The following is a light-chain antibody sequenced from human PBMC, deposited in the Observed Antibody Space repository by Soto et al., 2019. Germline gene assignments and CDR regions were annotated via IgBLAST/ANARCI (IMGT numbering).Light chain of an antibody. V-gene: IGLV2-14*01. Sequence: QSALTQPASVSGSPGQSISISCTGSSSDVGAYNYVAWYQQKPGKAPTLLIYEVDNRPSGISHRFSGSKSGNTASLTISGLQTEDEADYYCSSYTVINTAVFGGGTKLTVL. CDR1: SSDVGAYNY. J-gene: IGLJ3*02. CDR2: EVD. CDR3: SSYTVINTAV.